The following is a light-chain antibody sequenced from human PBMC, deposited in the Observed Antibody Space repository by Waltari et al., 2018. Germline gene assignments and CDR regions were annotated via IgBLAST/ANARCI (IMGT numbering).Light chain of an antibody. CDR1: QSVSSA. J-gene: IGKJ1*01. Sequence: EXVLTQSPGTLSLSLGEXXTVSCRARQSVSSALAWYQQKPGQAPRLLIYGASTRATGIPDRFSGSGSGTDFSLTISRLEPDDFAVYYCQHYLRLPVTFGQGTTVEI. CDR2: GAS. V-gene: IGKV3-20*01. CDR3: QHYLRLPVT.